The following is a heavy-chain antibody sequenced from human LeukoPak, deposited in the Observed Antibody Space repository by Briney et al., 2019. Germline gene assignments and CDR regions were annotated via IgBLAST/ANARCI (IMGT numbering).Heavy chain of an antibody. Sequence: PSETLSLTCAVYGGSFSGYYWSWIRQPPGKGLEWIGEINHSGSTNYNPSLKSRVTISVDTSKNQFSLKLSSVTAADTAVYYCAREGSYDSRGFDPWGQGTLVTVSS. CDR2: INHSGST. V-gene: IGHV4-34*01. CDR3: AREGSYDSRGFDP. J-gene: IGHJ5*02. D-gene: IGHD3-22*01. CDR1: GGSFSGYY.